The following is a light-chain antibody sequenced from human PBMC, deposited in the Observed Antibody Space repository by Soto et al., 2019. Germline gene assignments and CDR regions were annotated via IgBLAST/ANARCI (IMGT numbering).Light chain of an antibody. J-gene: IGLJ2*01. CDR2: EVS. CDR1: SSDAGGYKY. V-gene: IGLV2-8*01. CDR3: SSYAGTNPVV. Sequence: QSALTQPPSASGSPGQSVTISCTGTSSDAGGYKYVSWYQQHPGKAPKLMIYEVSKRPSGVPDRFSGSKSGNTASLTVSGLQTEDEADYYCSSYAGTNPVVFGGGTKLTVL.